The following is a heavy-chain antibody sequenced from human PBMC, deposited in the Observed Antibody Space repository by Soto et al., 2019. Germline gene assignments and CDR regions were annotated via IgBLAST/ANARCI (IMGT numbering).Heavy chain of an antibody. CDR3: TTRIMVYAIVFDY. J-gene: IGHJ4*02. V-gene: IGHV3-15*01. D-gene: IGHD2-8*01. CDR2: IKSKTDGGTT. CDR1: GFTFSNAW. Sequence: GGSLRLSCAASGFTFSNAWMSWVRQAPGKGLEWVGRIKSKTDGGTTDYAAPVKGRFTISRDDSKNTLYLQMNSLKTEDTAVYYCTTRIMVYAIVFDYWGQGTLVTVSS.